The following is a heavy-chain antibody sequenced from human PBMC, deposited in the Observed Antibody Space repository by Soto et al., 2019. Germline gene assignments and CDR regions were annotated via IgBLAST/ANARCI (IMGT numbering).Heavy chain of an antibody. V-gene: IGHV3-30-3*01. Sequence: PGGSLRLSCAASGFTFSSYAMHWVRQAPGKGLGWVAVISYDGSNKYYADSVKGRFTISRDNSKNTLYLQMNSLRAEDTAVYYCARGFLVDGCCNTSRRDRKDFPGQRT. J-gene: IGHJ6*02. CDR1: GFTFSSYA. CDR3: ARGFLVDGCCNTSRRDRKDF. CDR2: ISYDGSNK. D-gene: IGHD2-2*01.